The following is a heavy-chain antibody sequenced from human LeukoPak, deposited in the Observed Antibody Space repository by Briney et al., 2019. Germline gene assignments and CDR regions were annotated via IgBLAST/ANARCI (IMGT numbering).Heavy chain of an antibody. CDR2: IIPIFGTA. V-gene: IGHV1-69*13. CDR3: ATHMGYYYYGMDV. Sequence: SVKVSCTASGGTFSSYAISWVRQAPGQGLEWMGGIIPIFGTANYAQKFQGRVTITADESTSTAYMELSSLRSEDTAVYYCATHMGYYYYGMDVWGQGTTVTVSS. D-gene: IGHD3-16*01. J-gene: IGHJ6*02. CDR1: GGTFSSYA.